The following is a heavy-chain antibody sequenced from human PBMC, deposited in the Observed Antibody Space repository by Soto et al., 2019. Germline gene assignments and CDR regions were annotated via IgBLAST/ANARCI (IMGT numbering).Heavy chain of an antibody. V-gene: IGHV1-46*01. CDR1: GYIFINYY. D-gene: IGHD4-17*01. J-gene: IGHJ6*02. CDR3: ASDANYGFTYHYYGMYV. Sequence: ASVKVSCKASGYIFINYYIHWVRQAPGHGPERMGIINPSADSSTSGGSASYAQKFQGRVTLTRDTSASTVYMELSSLGSEDTAIYYCASDANYGFTYHYYGMYVWGQGTTVTVSS. CDR2: INPSADSSTSGGSA.